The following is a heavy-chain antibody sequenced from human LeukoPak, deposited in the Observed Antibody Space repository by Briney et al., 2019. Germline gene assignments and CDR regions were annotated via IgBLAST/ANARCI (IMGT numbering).Heavy chain of an antibody. CDR2: IYYSGST. V-gene: IGHV4-59*01. Sequence: SETLSLTCTVPGGSISSYYWSWIRQPPGKGLEWIGYIYYSGSTNYNPSLKSRVTISVDTSKNQFSLKLSSVTAADTAVYYCAREKPSIAAAFDAFDIWGQGTMVTVSS. CDR3: AREKPSIAAAFDAFDI. J-gene: IGHJ3*02. D-gene: IGHD6-13*01. CDR1: GGSISSYY.